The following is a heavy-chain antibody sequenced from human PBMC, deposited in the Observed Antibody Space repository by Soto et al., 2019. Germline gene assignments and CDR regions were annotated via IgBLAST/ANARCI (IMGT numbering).Heavy chain of an antibody. CDR2: INYSGSI. CDR1: GGSFSGYY. CDR3: ARVGNYGYWFDP. D-gene: IGHD4-17*01. J-gene: IGHJ5*02. V-gene: IGHV4-34*01. Sequence: SETLSLTCAVYGGSFSGYYWSWIRQPPGKGLEWIGEINYSGSINYNPSLKSRITISIDTSKNQFSLKLSSVTAADTAMYYCARVGNYGYWFDPWGQGTLVTVSS.